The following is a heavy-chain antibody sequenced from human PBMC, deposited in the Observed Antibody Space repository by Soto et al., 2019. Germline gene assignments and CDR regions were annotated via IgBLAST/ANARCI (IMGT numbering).Heavy chain of an antibody. CDR3: AGSTIVVVPAAGNTTGYYYYGMDV. Sequence: QVQLVQSGAEVQKPGSSVKVSCKASGGTFSSYAISWVRQAPGQGLEWMGGIIPIFGTANYAQKFQGRVTITADKSTSTAYMVLISLRSEDTAVYYCAGSTIVVVPAAGNTTGYYYYGMDVWGQGSTVTVSS. CDR2: IIPIFGTA. CDR1: GGTFSSYA. D-gene: IGHD2-2*01. V-gene: IGHV1-69*06. J-gene: IGHJ6*02.